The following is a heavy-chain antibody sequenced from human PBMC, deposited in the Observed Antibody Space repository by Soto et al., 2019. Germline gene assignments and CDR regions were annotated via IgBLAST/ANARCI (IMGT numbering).Heavy chain of an antibody. D-gene: IGHD6-13*01. Sequence: PGGSLRLSCAASGFTFSSYAMHWVRQAPGKGLEWVAVISYDGSNKYYADSVKGRFTISRDNSKNTLYLQMNSLRAEDTAVYYCARDRVAAAGCYYYGMDVWGQGTTVTVSS. CDR3: ARDRVAAAGCYYYGMDV. J-gene: IGHJ6*02. CDR2: ISYDGSNK. V-gene: IGHV3-30-3*01. CDR1: GFTFSSYA.